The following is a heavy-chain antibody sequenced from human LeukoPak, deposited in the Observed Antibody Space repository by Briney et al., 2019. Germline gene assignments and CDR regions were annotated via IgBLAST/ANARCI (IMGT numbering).Heavy chain of an antibody. J-gene: IGHJ4*02. CDR3: AKETKVGENLYYFDY. CDR1: GFKFNDYA. D-gene: IGHD1-26*01. V-gene: IGHV3-9*01. Sequence: GRSLRLSCVASGFKFNDYAVHWVRQAPGKGLEWVSGLSWHSGSIGYADSVKGRFIISRDNAKNSLYLEMNSLRPEDSALYYCAKETKVGENLYYFDYWGRGTLVTVSS. CDR2: LSWHSGSI.